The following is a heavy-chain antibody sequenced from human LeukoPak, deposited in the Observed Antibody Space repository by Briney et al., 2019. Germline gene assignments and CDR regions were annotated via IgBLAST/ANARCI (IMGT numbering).Heavy chain of an antibody. Sequence: GGSLRLSCAASGFTFSSYAMHWVRQAPGKGLEWVAVISYDGSNKYYADSVKGRITISRGNSKNTLYLQMNSLRAEDTAVYYCASKSYSFDYWGQGTLVTVSS. CDR3: ASKSYSFDY. CDR1: GFTFSSYA. D-gene: IGHD1-26*01. CDR2: ISYDGSNK. J-gene: IGHJ4*02. V-gene: IGHV3-30*01.